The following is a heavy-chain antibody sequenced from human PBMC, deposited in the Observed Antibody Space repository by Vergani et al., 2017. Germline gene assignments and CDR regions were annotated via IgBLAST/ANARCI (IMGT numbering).Heavy chain of an antibody. CDR1: GGSISSYY. CDR3: ARRLGYCSSTSCARDWYFDL. Sequence: QVQLQESGPGLVKPSETLSLTCTVSGGSISSYYWSWIRQPPGKGLEWIGYIYYSGSTNYNPSLKSRVTISVDTSKNQFSLKLSSVTAADTAVYYCARRLGYCSSTSCARDWYFDLWGRGTLVTVSS. D-gene: IGHD2-2*01. J-gene: IGHJ2*01. V-gene: IGHV4-59*12. CDR2: IYYSGST.